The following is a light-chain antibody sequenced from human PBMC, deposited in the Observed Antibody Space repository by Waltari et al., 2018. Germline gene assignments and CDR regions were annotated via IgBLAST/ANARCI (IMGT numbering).Light chain of an antibody. Sequence: SYELTQPPSVSVSPGQTASITCSGDKLGDTYACWYQQKPGQSPVLVIYPDSKQPSGIPERFSGSNSGNTATLTISGTQAMDEADYYCQAWDSSTAHVVFGGGTKLTVL. J-gene: IGLJ2*01. V-gene: IGLV3-1*01. CDR1: KLGDTY. CDR3: QAWDSSTAHVV. CDR2: PDS.